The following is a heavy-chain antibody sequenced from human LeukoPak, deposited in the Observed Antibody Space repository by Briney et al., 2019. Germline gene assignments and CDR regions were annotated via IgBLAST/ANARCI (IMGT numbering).Heavy chain of an antibody. V-gene: IGHV3-23*01. D-gene: IGHD5-24*01. CDR3: AKDPGDGYFDY. CDR1: GFTFGSYA. J-gene: IGHJ4*02. Sequence: HPGGSLRLPCAASGFTFGSYAMYWVRQAPGKGLEWVSGISGSGGSTFYADSVKGRFTISRDNSENTVYLQMNSLRAEDTAVYYCAKDPGDGYFDYWGQGTLVTVSS. CDR2: ISGSGGST.